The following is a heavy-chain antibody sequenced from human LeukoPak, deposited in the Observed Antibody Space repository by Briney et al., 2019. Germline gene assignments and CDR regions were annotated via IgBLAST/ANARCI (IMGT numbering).Heavy chain of an antibody. Sequence: PGRSLRLSCAASGFTFDNYAMHWVRQAPGKGLEWVSGISWNSGAIGYADSVKGRSTISRDNSKNTLYLQMNSLRAEDTAVYYCAKSDSPYSSSWYPWGYWGQGTLVTVSS. CDR1: GFTFDNYA. V-gene: IGHV3-9*01. CDR2: ISWNSGAI. D-gene: IGHD6-13*01. J-gene: IGHJ4*02. CDR3: AKSDSPYSSSWYPWGY.